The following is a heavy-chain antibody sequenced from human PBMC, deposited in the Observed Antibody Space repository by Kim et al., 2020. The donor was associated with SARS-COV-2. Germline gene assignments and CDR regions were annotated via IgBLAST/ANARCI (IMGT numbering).Heavy chain of an antibody. CDR3: ARAGESGWFRVISGMDV. CDR2: IYYSGST. V-gene: IGHV4-59*13. D-gene: IGHD3-10*01. J-gene: IGHJ6*02. Sequence: SETLSLTCTVSGGSISSYYWSWIRQPPGKGLEWIGYIYYSGSTNYNPSLKSRVTISVDTSKNQFSLKLSSVTAAETAVYYCARAGESGWFRVISGMDVWGQGTTVTVSS. CDR1: GGSISSYY.